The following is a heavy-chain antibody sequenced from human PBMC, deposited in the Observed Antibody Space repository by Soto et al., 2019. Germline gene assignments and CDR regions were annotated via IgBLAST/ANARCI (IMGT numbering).Heavy chain of an antibody. CDR3: ARRYGRYFDY. V-gene: IGHV4-59*08. Sequence: QVQLQESGPGLVKPSETLSLTCTVSDGAISSYYWSWIRQPPGKGLEWIGYIYYSGSTNYNPSLTNRATISVDTSTNQSSLTLSSVPAADTAVYYCARRYGRYFDYWGQGTLVTVSS. CDR1: DGAISSYY. CDR2: IYYSGST. J-gene: IGHJ4*02. D-gene: IGHD4-17*01.